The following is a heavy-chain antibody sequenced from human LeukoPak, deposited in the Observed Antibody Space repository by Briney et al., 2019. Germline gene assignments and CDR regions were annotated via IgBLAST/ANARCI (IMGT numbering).Heavy chain of an antibody. V-gene: IGHV1-2*02. CDR1: GFTFSSYG. D-gene: IGHD1-14*01. CDR2: INPNSGGT. CDR3: ATRKDFDAFDI. J-gene: IGHJ3*02. Sequence: GRSLRLSCAASGFTFSSYGMHWVRQAPGQGLEWMGWINPNSGGTNYAQKFQGRVTMTRDTSISTAYMELSRLRSDDTAVYYCATRKDFDAFDIWGQGTMVTASS.